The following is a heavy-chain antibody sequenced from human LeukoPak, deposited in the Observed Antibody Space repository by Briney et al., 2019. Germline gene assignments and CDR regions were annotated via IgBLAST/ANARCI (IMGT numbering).Heavy chain of an antibody. D-gene: IGHD5-24*01. CDR1: GYTFTSYG. Sequence: GASVKVSCKASGYTFTSYGISWVRQAPGQGLEWMGWISAYNGKTNYAQKLQGRVTMTTDTSTSTAYMELRSLRSDDTAVYYCARVAAKPDNKMATIKGAAFDIWGQGTMVTVSS. CDR2: ISAYNGKT. V-gene: IGHV1-18*01. J-gene: IGHJ3*02. CDR3: ARVAAKPDNKMATIKGAAFDI.